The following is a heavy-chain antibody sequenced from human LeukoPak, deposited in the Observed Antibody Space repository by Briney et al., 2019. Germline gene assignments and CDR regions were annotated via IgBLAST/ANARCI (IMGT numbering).Heavy chain of an antibody. V-gene: IGHV3-33*01. J-gene: IGHJ5*02. Sequence: GGSLRLSCAASGFTFSSYGMHWVRQAPGKGLEWVAVIWYDGSNKYYADSVKGRFTISRDNSKNTLYLQMNSLRAEDTAVYYCAREDIAVAGTYFDPWGQGTWSPSPQ. CDR1: GFTFSSYG. CDR2: IWYDGSNK. D-gene: IGHD6-19*01. CDR3: AREDIAVAGTYFDP.